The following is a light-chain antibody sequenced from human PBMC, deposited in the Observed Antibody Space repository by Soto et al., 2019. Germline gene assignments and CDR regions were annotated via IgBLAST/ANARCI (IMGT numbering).Light chain of an antibody. V-gene: IGLV2-14*01. CDR3: SSYTGDNRDYV. CDR1: SSDVGGYNY. Sequence: QSVLTQPASVSGSPGQSITISCTGTSSDVGGYNYVSWYQQHPGKAPKLMIYEVSNRPSGVSNRFSGSKSVNTASLTISGLQPDDEAHYYCSSYTGDNRDYVFGTGTKVTVL. CDR2: EVS. J-gene: IGLJ1*01.